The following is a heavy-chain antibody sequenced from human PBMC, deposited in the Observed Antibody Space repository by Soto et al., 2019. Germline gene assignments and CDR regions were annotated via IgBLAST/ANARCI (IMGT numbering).Heavy chain of an antibody. D-gene: IGHD2-2*01. V-gene: IGHV1-69*08. CDR3: ERDGDVVVPAALDY. CDR2: IIPILGTA. Sequence: SVKVSCKASGGTFSSYTISWVRQAPGQGLEWMGRIIPILGTANYAQKFQGRVTITADKSTSTAYMELSSLRSEDTAVYYCERDGDVVVPAALDYWGQGTLVTVSS. J-gene: IGHJ4*02. CDR1: GGTFSSYT.